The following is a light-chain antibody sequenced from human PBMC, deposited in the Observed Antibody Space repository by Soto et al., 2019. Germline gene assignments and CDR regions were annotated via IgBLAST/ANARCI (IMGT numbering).Light chain of an antibody. Sequence: AFQMTQSPSSLSASVGERVTLTCLASQDIRNDLGWYQQKPGKAPRLLIYAASILQSGVPSRFSGSGSGTDFTLTISSLQPEDFATYYCLQDYSFPWTFGQGTKVDIK. V-gene: IGKV1-6*01. J-gene: IGKJ1*01. CDR2: AAS. CDR3: LQDYSFPWT. CDR1: QDIRND.